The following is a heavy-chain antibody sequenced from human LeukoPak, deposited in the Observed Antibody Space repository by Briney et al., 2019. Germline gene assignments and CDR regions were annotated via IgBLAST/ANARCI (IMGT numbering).Heavy chain of an antibody. J-gene: IGHJ4*02. CDR3: AKDISDYYGSGSYLDY. D-gene: IGHD3-10*01. Sequence: GGSLRLSCAASGFTFDDYAMHWVRQAPGKGLEWVSLISWDGGSTYYADSVKGRFTISRDNSKNSLYLQMNSLRAEDTALYYCAKDISDYYGSGSYLDYWGQGTLVTVSS. CDR1: GFTFDDYA. V-gene: IGHV3-43D*03. CDR2: ISWDGGST.